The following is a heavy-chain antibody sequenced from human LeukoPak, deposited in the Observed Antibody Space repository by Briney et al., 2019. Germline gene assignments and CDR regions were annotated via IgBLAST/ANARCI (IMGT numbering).Heavy chain of an antibody. J-gene: IGHJ6*03. CDR1: GGSFSGYY. Sequence: PSETLSLTCAVYGGSFSGYYWSWIRQPPGKGLEWIGEINHSGSTNYNPSLKSRVTISVDTSKNQFPLRLSSVTAADTAVYYCAGSSYYYYMDVWGKGTTITISS. V-gene: IGHV4-34*01. CDR3: AGSSYYYYMDV. CDR2: INHSGST.